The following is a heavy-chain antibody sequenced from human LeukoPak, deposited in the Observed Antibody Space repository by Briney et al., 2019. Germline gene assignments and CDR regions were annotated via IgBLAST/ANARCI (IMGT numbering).Heavy chain of an antibody. CDR1: GGSFSGYY. CDR2: INHSGST. V-gene: IGHV4-34*01. J-gene: IGHJ4*02. Sequence: SETLSLTCAVYGGSFSGYYWSWIRQPPGKGLEWIGEINHSGSTNYNPSLKSRVTISVDTSKNQFSLKLSSVTAADTAVYYCASSSSTAAGVDYWGQGTLVTVSS. D-gene: IGHD6-25*01. CDR3: ASSSSTAAGVDY.